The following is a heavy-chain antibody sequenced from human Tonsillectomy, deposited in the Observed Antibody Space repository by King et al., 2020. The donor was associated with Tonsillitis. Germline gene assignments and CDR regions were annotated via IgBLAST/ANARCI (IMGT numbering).Heavy chain of an antibody. Sequence: VQLVESGGGLVQPGRSLRLSCAASGFTFDNYAMHWVRQAPGKGLEWVSGISWNSGSIYYADSVRDRFTISRDNAKNSLYLQMDSLRAEDTASYYCAKDISIAPRWGMDVWGQGTTVTVSS. CDR3: AKDISIAPRWGMDV. V-gene: IGHV3-9*01. CDR1: GFTFDNYA. J-gene: IGHJ6*02. CDR2: ISWNSGSI. D-gene: IGHD6-6*01.